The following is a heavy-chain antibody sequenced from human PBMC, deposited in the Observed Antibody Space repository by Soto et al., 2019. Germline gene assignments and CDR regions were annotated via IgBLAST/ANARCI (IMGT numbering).Heavy chain of an antibody. J-gene: IGHJ5*02. D-gene: IGHD1-26*01. CDR1: GFTFSSYN. CDR3: ASNRGSYESRS. CDR2: IWYDGSKR. Sequence: QVHLVESGGGVVQPGRSLRLSCAASGFTFSSYNIHWVRQAPGKGLEWVAVIWYDGSKRYYADSVKGRFTISRDNSHNPLYLQLNSLRAEDTSVYYCASNRGSYESRSWGQGTLVTVSS. V-gene: IGHV3-33*01.